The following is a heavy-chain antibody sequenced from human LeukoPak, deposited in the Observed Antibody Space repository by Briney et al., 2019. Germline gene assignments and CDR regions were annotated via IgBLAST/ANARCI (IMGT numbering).Heavy chain of an antibody. CDR2: INHSGST. V-gene: IGHV4-61*08. CDR3: VVGSSWYFSYAFDI. J-gene: IGHJ3*02. Sequence: ASETLSLTCTVSGGSISSGGYYWSWIRQPPGKGLEWIGEINHSGSTNYNPSLKSRVTISVDTSKNQFSLKLSSVTAADTAVYYRVVGSSWYFSYAFDIWGQGTMVTVSS. CDR1: GGSISSGGYY. D-gene: IGHD6-13*01.